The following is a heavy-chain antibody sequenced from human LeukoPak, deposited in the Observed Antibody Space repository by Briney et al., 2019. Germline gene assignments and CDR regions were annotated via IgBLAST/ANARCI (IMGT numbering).Heavy chain of an antibody. CDR3: AKDRRGGSWTNWFDP. CDR2: ISGSGGST. V-gene: IGHV3-23*01. D-gene: IGHD2-15*01. CDR1: GFPFSSYA. J-gene: IGHJ5*02. Sequence: GGSLRLSCAASGFPFSSYAMSWVRQAPGKGLEWVSAISGSGGSTYYADSVKGRFTISRDNSKNTLYLQMNSLRAEDTAVDYCAKDRRGGSWTNWFDPWGQGTLVTVSS.